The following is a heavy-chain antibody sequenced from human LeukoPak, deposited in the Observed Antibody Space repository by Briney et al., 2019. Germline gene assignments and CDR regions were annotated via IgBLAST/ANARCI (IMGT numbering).Heavy chain of an antibody. CDR1: GGSIRSYY. CDR3: ARTLYYYDSSGYYTYFDY. J-gene: IGHJ4*02. CDR2: IYYSGST. V-gene: IGHV4-59*01. Sequence: SETLSLTCTVSGGSIRSYYWSWIRQPPGKGLEWIAYIYYSGSTNYNPSLKSRVTISVDTSKNQFPLKLSSVTAADTAVYYCARTLYYYDSSGYYTYFDYWGQGTLVTVSS. D-gene: IGHD3-22*01.